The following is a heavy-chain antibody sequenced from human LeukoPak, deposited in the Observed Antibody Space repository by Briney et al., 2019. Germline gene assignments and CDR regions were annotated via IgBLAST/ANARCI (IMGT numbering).Heavy chain of an antibody. V-gene: IGHV4-39*01. D-gene: IGHD3-22*01. Sequence: SETLSLTCTVSGGSISSYYWGRIRQPPGKGLEWIGSIYYSGSTYYNPSLKSRVTISVDTSKNQFSLKLSSVTAADTAVYYCARHYKYYDSSGYLYWGQGTLVTVSS. CDR3: ARHYKYYDSSGYLY. J-gene: IGHJ4*02. CDR2: IYYSGST. CDR1: GGSISSYY.